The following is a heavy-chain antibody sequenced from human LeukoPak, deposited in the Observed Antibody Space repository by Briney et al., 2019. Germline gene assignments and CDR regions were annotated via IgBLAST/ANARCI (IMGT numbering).Heavy chain of an antibody. CDR2: IYGGGNI. D-gene: IGHD5-24*01. J-gene: IGHJ4*02. CDR3: ARGAGYNYPYYFDY. V-gene: IGHV3-53*01. Sequence: GGSLRLSCAASGFTFSSYWMSWVRQAPGKGLEWVSVIYGGGNIYYADSVKGRFTISRDNSKNTLYLQMNSLRAEDTAVYYCARGAGYNYPYYFDYWGQGTLVTVSS. CDR1: GFTFSSYW.